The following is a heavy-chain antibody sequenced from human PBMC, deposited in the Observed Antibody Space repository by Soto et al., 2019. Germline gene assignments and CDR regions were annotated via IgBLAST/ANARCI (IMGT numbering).Heavy chain of an antibody. D-gene: IGHD2-21*02. CDR3: AKSLAYCGGDCPVGIFLLFQH. V-gene: IGHV3-23*01. J-gene: IGHJ1*01. CDR1: GFTFSSYA. CDR2: ISGSGGST. Sequence: EVQLLESGGGLVQPGGSLRLSCAASGFTFSSYAMSWVRQAPGKGLEWVSAISGSGGSTYYADSVKGRFTISRDNSKNTLYLQMNSLRAEDTAVYYCAKSLAYCGGDCPVGIFLLFQHWGQGTLVTVSS.